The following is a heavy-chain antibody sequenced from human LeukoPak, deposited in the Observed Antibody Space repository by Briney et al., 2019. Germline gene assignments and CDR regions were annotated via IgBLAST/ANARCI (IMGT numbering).Heavy chain of an antibody. CDR2: IYYSGST. CDR1: GGSISSYY. J-gene: IGHJ6*03. D-gene: IGHD5-18*01. Sequence: PSETLSLTCTVSGGSISSYYWSWIRQPPGKGLEWIGYIYYSGSTNYNPSLKSRVTISVDTSKNPFSLKLSSVTAADTAVYYCARGGYSYGYYYYYYYMDVWGKGTTVTVSS. V-gene: IGHV4-59*01. CDR3: ARGGYSYGYYYYYYYMDV.